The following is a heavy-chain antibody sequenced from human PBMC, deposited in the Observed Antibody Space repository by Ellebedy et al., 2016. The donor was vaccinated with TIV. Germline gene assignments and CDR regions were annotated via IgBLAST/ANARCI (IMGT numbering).Heavy chain of an antibody. Sequence: GESLKISCAASGFPFSNYWMHWVRQAPGKGLVWVSRINSDGSSTNYADSVKGRFTISRDNSRNTVYLQMNNLRAEDTAVYYCARDSGRRRSWDNDYWGQGTLVTVSS. CDR2: INSDGSST. D-gene: IGHD3-10*01. J-gene: IGHJ4*02. CDR1: GFPFSNYW. V-gene: IGHV3-74*01. CDR3: ARDSGRRRSWDNDY.